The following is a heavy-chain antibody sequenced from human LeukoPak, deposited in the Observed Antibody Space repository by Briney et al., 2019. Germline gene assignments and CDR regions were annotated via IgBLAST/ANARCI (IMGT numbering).Heavy chain of an antibody. CDR3: ARDLRGQEDV. Sequence: TGGSRRLSCAASGFTVSSNYMSWVRQAPGKGLEWVSVIYSGGSTYYADSVKGRFTISRHNSKSTLYLQMNSLRAEDTAVYYCARDLRGQEDVWGQGTTVTVSS. CDR2: IYSGGST. V-gene: IGHV3-53*04. J-gene: IGHJ6*02. CDR1: GFTVSSNY. D-gene: IGHD3-10*01.